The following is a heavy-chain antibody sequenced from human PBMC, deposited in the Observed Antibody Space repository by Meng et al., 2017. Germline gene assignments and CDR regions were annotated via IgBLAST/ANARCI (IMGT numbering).Heavy chain of an antibody. V-gene: IGHV6-1*01. CDR2: TYYTSTWYN. CDR1: GDSLSSNSAA. CDR3: VRDVRGTYFEY. D-gene: IGHD1-26*01. Sequence: HVQLSHAAPGVVKTSQTLSLTCAISGDSLSSNSAACNWIRQSPSRGLEWLGRTYYTSTWYNDYAVSVKSRITINPATSKNHFSLQLNSVTLEDTAVYYCVRDVRGTYFEYWGQGTLVTVSS. J-gene: IGHJ4*02.